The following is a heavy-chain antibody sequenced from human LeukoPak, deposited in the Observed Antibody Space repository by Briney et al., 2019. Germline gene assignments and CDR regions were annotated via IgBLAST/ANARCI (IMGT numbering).Heavy chain of an antibody. D-gene: IGHD6-13*01. CDR2: IYYSGST. V-gene: IGHV4-59*08. CDR3: ARTQYSSSWYYYYGIDV. CDR1: GGSISSYY. J-gene: IGHJ6*02. Sequence: SETLSLTCTVSGGSISSYYWSWIRQPPGKGLEWIGYIYYSGSTNYNPSLKSRVTISVDTSKNQFSLKLSSVTAADTAVYYCARTQYSSSWYYYYGIDVWGQGTTVTVSS.